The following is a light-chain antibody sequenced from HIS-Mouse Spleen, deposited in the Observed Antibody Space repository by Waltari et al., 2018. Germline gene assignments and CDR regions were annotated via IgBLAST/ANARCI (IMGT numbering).Light chain of an antibody. Sequence: QSALTQPASVSGSPGQSITISCPGTSSDVGGYHYVSWYQQHPGKAPKRMIYDVRNRPSGVSNRFSGSKSGNTASLTISGLQAEDEADYYCSSYTSSSTLVFGTGTKVTVL. CDR2: DVR. CDR3: SSYTSSSTLV. J-gene: IGLJ1*01. CDR1: SSDVGGYHY. V-gene: IGLV2-14*03.